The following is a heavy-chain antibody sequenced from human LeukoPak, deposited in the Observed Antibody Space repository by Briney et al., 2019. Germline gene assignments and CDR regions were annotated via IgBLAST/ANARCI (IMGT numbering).Heavy chain of an antibody. CDR1: GGSISSYY. Sequence: SETLSLTCTVSGGSISSYYWSWIRQPPGKGLEWIGYIYYSGSTNYNPSLKSRVTISVDTSKNQFSLKLSSVTAADTAVYYCARGTNYYGSSWLNYWGQGTLVTVSS. CDR2: IYYSGST. J-gene: IGHJ4*02. V-gene: IGHV4-59*01. D-gene: IGHD3-22*01. CDR3: ARGTNYYGSSWLNY.